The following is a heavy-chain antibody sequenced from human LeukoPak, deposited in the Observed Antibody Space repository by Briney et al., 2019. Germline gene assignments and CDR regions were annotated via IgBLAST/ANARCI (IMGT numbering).Heavy chain of an antibody. J-gene: IGHJ4*02. Sequence: GGSLRLSCAASRFSFSSYDMHWVRQAPGKVLEWVAFIRSDGVNKYYGDSVKGRFAISRDNSKNSVYLQMNSLGPEDTAVYYCVKDPRNLDQYDFDYWGQGTLVIVSS. D-gene: IGHD3-3*01. CDR2: IRSDGVNK. V-gene: IGHV3-30*02. CDR1: RFSFSSYD. CDR3: VKDPRNLDQYDFDY.